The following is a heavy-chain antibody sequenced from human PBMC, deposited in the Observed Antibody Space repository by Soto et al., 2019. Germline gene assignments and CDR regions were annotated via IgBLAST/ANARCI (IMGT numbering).Heavy chain of an antibody. CDR3: ARHISSSWYRYYYYGMDV. CDR2: IYYSGST. Sequence: KPSETLSLTCTVSGGSISSSSYYWGWIRQPPGKGLEWIGSIYYSGSTYYSPSLESRVTISVDTSKNQFSLKLSSVTAADTAVYYCARHISSSWYRYYYYGMDVWGQGTTVTVSS. J-gene: IGHJ6*02. D-gene: IGHD6-13*01. CDR1: GGSISSSSYY. V-gene: IGHV4-39*01.